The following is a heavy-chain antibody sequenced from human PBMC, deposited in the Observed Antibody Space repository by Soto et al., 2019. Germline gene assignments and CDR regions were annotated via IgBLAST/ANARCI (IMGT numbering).Heavy chain of an antibody. CDR1: GFTFSSYW. Sequence: PGGSLRLSCAASGFTFSSYWRNWVRQAPGKGLEWVASINQDGREKIYVDSVKGRFTISRDNAKNSLYLQMNSLRAEDTAVYYCAIPRDFWGQGTLVTVYS. CDR2: INQDGREK. CDR3: AIPRDF. V-gene: IGHV3-7*01. J-gene: IGHJ4*02.